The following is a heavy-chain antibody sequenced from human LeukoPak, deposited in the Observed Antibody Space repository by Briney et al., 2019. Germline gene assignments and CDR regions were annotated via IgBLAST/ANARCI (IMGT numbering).Heavy chain of an antibody. J-gene: IGHJ3*02. D-gene: IGHD2-21*01. V-gene: IGHV4-30-4*08. CDR1: GGSISSGDYY. Sequence: SETLSLTCTVSGGSISSGDYYWSWIRQPPGKGLEWIGYIYYSGSTYYNPSLKSRVTISVDTSKNQFSLKLSSVTAADTAVYYCARADYCDGDCVDAFDIWGQGTMVTVSS. CDR2: IYYSGST. CDR3: ARADYCDGDCVDAFDI.